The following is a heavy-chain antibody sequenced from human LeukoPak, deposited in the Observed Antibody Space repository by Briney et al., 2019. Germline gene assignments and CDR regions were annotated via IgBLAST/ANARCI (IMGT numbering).Heavy chain of an antibody. Sequence: SETLSLTCTVAGGSISSGDYYWSWIRQPPGKGLECIGYIYYSGSTYYNPSLKSRVTTSVDTSKNQFSLKLSSVTAADTAVYYCARETYYYDSSGDVRAFDIWGQGTMVTVSS. CDR1: GGSISSGDYY. V-gene: IGHV4-30-4*01. J-gene: IGHJ3*02. CDR2: IYYSGST. CDR3: ARETYYYDSSGDVRAFDI. D-gene: IGHD3-22*01.